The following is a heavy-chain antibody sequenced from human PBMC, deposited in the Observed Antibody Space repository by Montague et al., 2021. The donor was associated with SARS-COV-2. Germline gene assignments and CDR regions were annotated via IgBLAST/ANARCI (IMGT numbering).Heavy chain of an antibody. CDR2: VYYNGDT. D-gene: IGHD6-19*01. J-gene: IGHJ3*01. Sequence: SETLSLTCTVSGGSTASHYWNWIRKSPGKRPELICYVYYNGDTKYNPTLQSRVTISIGTSENQFSLKLNSVTAADTAGYFCARGWAFDPWGQGRLVTVSS. V-gene: IGHV4-59*08. CDR1: GGSTASHY. CDR3: ARGWAFDP.